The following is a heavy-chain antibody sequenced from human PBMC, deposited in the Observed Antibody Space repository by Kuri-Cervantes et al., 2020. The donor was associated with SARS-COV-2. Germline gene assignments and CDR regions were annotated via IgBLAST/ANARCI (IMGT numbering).Heavy chain of an antibody. D-gene: IGHD4-23*01. CDR2: ISSSGSTI. CDR3: ATPAPEYGGNSGGWVF. V-gene: IGHV3-48*04. J-gene: IGHJ4*02. Sequence: GGSLRLSCAASGFTFSSYWMSWVRQAPGKGLEWVSYISSSGSTIYYADSVKGRFTISRDNAKNSLYLQMNSLRAEDTAVYYCATPAPEYGGNSGGWVFWGQGTLVTVSS. CDR1: GFTFSSYW.